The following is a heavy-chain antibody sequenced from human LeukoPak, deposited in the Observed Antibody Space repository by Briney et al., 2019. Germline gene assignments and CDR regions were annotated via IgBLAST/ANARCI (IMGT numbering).Heavy chain of an antibody. D-gene: IGHD1-26*01. CDR2: IYSGGST. V-gene: IGHV3-53*01. CDR1: GFTVGNNY. Sequence: GGSLRLSCAASGFTVGNNYMKWIRQAPGKGLEWVSLIYSGGSTYYADSVKGRFTISRDNSKNTLYLQMNSLRAEDTAVYSCAKIDGSYFDYWGQGTLVTVSS. J-gene: IGHJ4*02. CDR3: AKIDGSYFDY.